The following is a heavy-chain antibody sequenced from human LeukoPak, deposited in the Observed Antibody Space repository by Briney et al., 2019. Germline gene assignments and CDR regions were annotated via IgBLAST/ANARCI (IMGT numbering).Heavy chain of an antibody. V-gene: IGHV1-2*02. D-gene: IGHD2-2*01. J-gene: IGHJ4*02. CDR2: INPNSGGT. CDR3: ARAVVPAAPTYFDY. Sequence: GASVKVSCKASGYTFSGYYMHWVRQAPGQGLEWMGWINPNSGGTNYAQKFQGRVTMTRDTSISTAYMELSRLRSDDTAVYYCARAVVPAAPTYFDYWGQGTLVTVSS. CDR1: GYTFSGYY.